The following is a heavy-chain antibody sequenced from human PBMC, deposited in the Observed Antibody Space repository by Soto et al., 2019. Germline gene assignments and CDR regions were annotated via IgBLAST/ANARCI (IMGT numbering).Heavy chain of an antibody. CDR1: GFTFSSYG. J-gene: IGHJ4*02. V-gene: IGHV3-30*18. D-gene: IGHD3-9*01. CDR2: ISYDGSNK. Sequence: GGSLRLSCAASGFTFSSYGMHWVRQAPGKGLEWVAVISYDGSNKYYADSVKGRFTISRDNSKNTLYLQMNSLRAEDTAVYYCAKSSLTGLHGLLDYFDYWGQGTLVTVSS. CDR3: AKSSLTGLHGLLDYFDY.